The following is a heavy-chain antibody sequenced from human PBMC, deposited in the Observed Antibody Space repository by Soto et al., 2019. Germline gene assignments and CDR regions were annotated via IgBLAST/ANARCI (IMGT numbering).Heavy chain of an antibody. J-gene: IGHJ4*02. V-gene: IGHV1-18*03. CDR3: ARDWSRYFDSSGLMWFY. CDR2: ISAHNGDT. Sequence: ASVKVSCKASGYTFNYYGISWVRQAPGQGLEWVGWISAHNGDTKYAQNLQGRLTLTTDTSTSTAYMELTSLTSDDMAVYYCARDWSRYFDSSGLMWFYWGQGTLVTVSS. CDR1: GYTFNYYG. D-gene: IGHD3-22*01.